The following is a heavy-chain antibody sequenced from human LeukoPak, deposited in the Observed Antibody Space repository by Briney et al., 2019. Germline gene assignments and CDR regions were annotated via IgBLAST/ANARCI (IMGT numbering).Heavy chain of an antibody. CDR3: AKDRRGPKSYYYFYYMDV. CDR1: GYTFSDFY. J-gene: IGHJ6*03. D-gene: IGHD3-16*01. Sequence: ASVKVSCKASGYTFSDFYIHWVRQAPGQGLEWVGWINPSGGGTNYAPQFQGRVTMARDTSISTAYVELSRLTSDDTAVYYCAKDRRGPKSYYYFYYMDVWGKGTTVTVSS. CDR2: INPSGGGT. V-gene: IGHV1-2*02.